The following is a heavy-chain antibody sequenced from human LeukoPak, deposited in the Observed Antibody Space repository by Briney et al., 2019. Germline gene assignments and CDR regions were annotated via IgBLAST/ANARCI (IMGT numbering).Heavy chain of an antibody. V-gene: IGHV3-33*01. CDR2: IWYDGSNK. D-gene: IGHD1-26*01. J-gene: IGHJ4*02. CDR3: ARQRWDDSGSYFDY. CDR1: GFTFSSYG. Sequence: PGRSLRLSCAASGFTFSSYGMHWVRQAPGKGLEWVAVIWYDGSNKYYADSVKGRFTISRDNSKNTLYLQTNSLRAEDTAVYYCARQRWDDSGSYFDYWGQGTLVTVSS.